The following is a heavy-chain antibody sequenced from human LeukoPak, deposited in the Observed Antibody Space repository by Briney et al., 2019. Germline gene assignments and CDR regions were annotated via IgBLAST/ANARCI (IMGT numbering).Heavy chain of an antibody. CDR1: GFTFSSYW. V-gene: IGHV3-74*01. CDR2: INTDGSTT. D-gene: IGHD1-1*01. Sequence: GGSLRLSCVASGFTFSSYWMHWVRQAPGKGLVWVSRINTDGSTTSYADSVKGRFTISRDNAKNTLYLQMNSLRADDTAVYYCARGNVALDYWGQGTLVTVSS. J-gene: IGHJ4*02. CDR3: ARGNVALDY.